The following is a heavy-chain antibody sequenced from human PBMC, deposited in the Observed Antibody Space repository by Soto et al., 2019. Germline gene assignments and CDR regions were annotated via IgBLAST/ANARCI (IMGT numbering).Heavy chain of an antibody. V-gene: IGHV4-30-4*01. CDR2: IYYSGST. CDR3: ARIVESGYTIDFDL. J-gene: IGHJ2*01. D-gene: IGHD3-16*02. CDR1: GGSISSGDYY. Sequence: QVQLQESGPGLVKPSQTLSLTCTVPGGSISSGDYYWSWIRQPPGKGLEWIGYIYYSGSTNYNPSVSSRVTISVDTSKAQFSPNLRSVTAADTAVYYCARIVESGYTIDFDLWGRGTLVTVSS.